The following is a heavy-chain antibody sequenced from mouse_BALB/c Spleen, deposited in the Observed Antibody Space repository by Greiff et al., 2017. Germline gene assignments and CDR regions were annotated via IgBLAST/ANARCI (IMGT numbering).Heavy chain of an antibody. D-gene: IGHD2-12*01. Sequence: QVQLQQSGAELVRPGVSVKISCKGSGYTFTDYAMHWVKQSHAKSLEWIGVISTYYGDASYNQKFKGKATMTVDKSSSTAYMELARLTSEDSAIYYCARSLLRPGDYFDYWGQGTTLTVSS. CDR3: ARSLLRPGDYFDY. V-gene: IGHV1S137*01. CDR1: GYTFTDYA. J-gene: IGHJ2*01. CDR2: ISTYYGDA.